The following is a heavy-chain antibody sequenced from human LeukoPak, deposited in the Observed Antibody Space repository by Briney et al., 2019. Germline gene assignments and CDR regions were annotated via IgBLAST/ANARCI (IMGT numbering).Heavy chain of an antibody. J-gene: IGHJ5*02. CDR2: IYYSGST. CDR1: GGSISSYY. D-gene: IGHD4-17*01. CDR3: AVWNDYGDYNWFDP. Sequence: PSETLSLTCTVSGGSISSYYWSWIRQPPGKGLEWIGSIYYSGSTYYNPSLKSRVTISVDTSKNQFSLKLSSVTAADTAVYYCAVWNDYGDYNWFDPWGQGTLVTVSS. V-gene: IGHV4-39*07.